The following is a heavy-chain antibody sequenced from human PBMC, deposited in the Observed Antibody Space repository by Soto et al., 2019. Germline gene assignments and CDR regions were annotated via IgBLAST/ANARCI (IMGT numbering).Heavy chain of an antibody. Sequence: PGGSLRLSCAASGFSFITYAMIWARQAPGKGLEWVSTISGSGATTYYVDSVRGRFTISRDNSRDSLYLQMDSLRAEDTGVYFCAQRISAPLRYFDNWGQGTLVTVSS. CDR1: GFSFITYA. V-gene: IGHV3-23*01. CDR2: ISGSGATT. J-gene: IGHJ4*02. CDR3: AQRISAPLRYFDN.